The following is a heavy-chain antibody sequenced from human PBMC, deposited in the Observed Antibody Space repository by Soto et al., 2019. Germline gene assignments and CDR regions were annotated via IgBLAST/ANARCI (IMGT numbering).Heavy chain of an antibody. V-gene: IGHV4-61*01. D-gene: IGHD3-16*01. Sequence: QVQLQESGPGLVKPSETLSLICTVSGASLRSGSYYWSWIRQPPGKGLEWIGYISHSGRTNYDPSLKRRLTMSVDTSQNQFSLQLNSVTAADTAVYYCSFGSSFDYWGQGTLVTVSS. CDR2: ISHSGRT. J-gene: IGHJ4*02. CDR1: GASLRSGSYY. CDR3: SFGSSFDY.